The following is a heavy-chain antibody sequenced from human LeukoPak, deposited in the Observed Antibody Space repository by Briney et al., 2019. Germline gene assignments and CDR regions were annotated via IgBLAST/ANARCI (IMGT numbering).Heavy chain of an antibody. Sequence: PGGSLRLSCAASGFTFSSYAMSWVRQAPGKGLEWVANIKQDGSEKYFVDSVKGRFTISRDNGKSSVYLQLNSLRADDTAVYYCVRDTGGSGSYPDFWGQGTLVTVSS. J-gene: IGHJ4*02. CDR1: GFTFSSYA. V-gene: IGHV3-7*01. D-gene: IGHD1-26*01. CDR2: IKQDGSEK. CDR3: VRDTGGSGSYPDF.